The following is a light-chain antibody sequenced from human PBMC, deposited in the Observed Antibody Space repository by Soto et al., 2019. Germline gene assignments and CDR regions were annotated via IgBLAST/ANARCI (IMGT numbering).Light chain of an antibody. Sequence: ILMTQSPATLSLSPGERATLSCRASQSVSSNLAWYKQKPGQAPRLLIYGASTRATGIPARCRCSGARTEFTLTISSLQSEDFAVYYCQQYKNWPRTFGQGTKVEIK. J-gene: IGKJ1*01. CDR1: QSVSSN. CDR2: GAS. V-gene: IGKV3-15*01. CDR3: QQYKNWPRT.